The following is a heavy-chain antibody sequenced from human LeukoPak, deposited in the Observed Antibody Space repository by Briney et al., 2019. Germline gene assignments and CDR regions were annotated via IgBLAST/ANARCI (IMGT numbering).Heavy chain of an antibody. J-gene: IGHJ3*02. CDR3: ARRDGDI. CDR1: GGSISSYH. Sequence: SETLSLTCTVSGGSISSYHWTWIRQRPEKGLEWIGYMYNSRTTNYNPSLKSRVTISVDTSKNEVSLKLNSVTAADTAVYYCARRDGDIWGQGTMVTVSS. CDR2: MYNSRTT. V-gene: IGHV4-59*08. D-gene: IGHD5-24*01.